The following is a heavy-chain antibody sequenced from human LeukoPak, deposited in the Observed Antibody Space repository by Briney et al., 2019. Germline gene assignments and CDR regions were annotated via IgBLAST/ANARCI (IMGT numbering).Heavy chain of an antibody. J-gene: IGHJ6*02. V-gene: IGHV4-59*01. CDR3: ARGRYYGSGSYSDYYYGMDV. CDR2: IYYSGST. D-gene: IGHD3-10*01. Sequence: SETLSLTCAVYGGSFSSYYWSWIRQPPGKGLEWIGYIYYSGSTNYNPSLKSRVTISVDTSKNQFSLKLSSVTAADTAVYYCARGRYYGSGSYSDYYYGMDVWGQGTTVTVSS. CDR1: GGSFSSYY.